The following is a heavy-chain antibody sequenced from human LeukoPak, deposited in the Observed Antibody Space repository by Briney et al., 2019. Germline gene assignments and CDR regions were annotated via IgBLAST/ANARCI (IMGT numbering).Heavy chain of an antibody. J-gene: IGHJ5*02. V-gene: IGHV1-18*01. CDR3: ARVSAPPDYGDYVSENWFDP. CDR2: ISAYNKR. CDR1: DYTFTSYG. Sequence: WASVKVSCKASDYTFTSYGINWVRQAPGQGLEWMGWISAYNKRNYAQKFQGRVTMTTDTSTSTAYMELRNLRSDDTAVYYCARVSAPPDYGDYVSENWFDPWGQGTLVTVSS. D-gene: IGHD4-17*01.